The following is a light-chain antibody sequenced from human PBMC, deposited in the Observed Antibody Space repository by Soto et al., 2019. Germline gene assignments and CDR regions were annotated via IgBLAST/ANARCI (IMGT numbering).Light chain of an antibody. V-gene: IGKV1-27*01. CDR1: QGISNY. CDR2: AAS. Sequence: DIQMTQSPSSLSAFVGDSVTFTCRASQGISNYLACYHQKPGKVPKLLVYAASTLHSQVPSRISGSGSGTEFTLTIRSLQPEDVGTYYCQHYHSPPFTFGPGTKLEIK. J-gene: IGKJ3*01. CDR3: QHYHSPPFT.